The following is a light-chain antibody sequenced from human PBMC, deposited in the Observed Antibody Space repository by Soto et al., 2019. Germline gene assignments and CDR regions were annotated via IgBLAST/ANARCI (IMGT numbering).Light chain of an antibody. CDR2: DAS. V-gene: IGKV1-33*01. Sequence: DGKRTQAPSSRCASVGDRVTITCQASQNINNYLNWYQQKPGRAPKLLIYDASNLEAGVPSRFRGSGSGTDFTFTISRLQPEDIATYYCQQYENLPTFGQGTKVDI. CDR1: QNINNY. CDR3: QQYENLPT. J-gene: IGKJ1*01.